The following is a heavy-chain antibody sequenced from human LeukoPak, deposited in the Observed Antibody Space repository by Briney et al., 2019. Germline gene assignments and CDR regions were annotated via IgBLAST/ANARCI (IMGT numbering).Heavy chain of an antibody. Sequence: KSGGSLRLSCAASGFTFSSYSMNWVRQAPGKGLEWVSSISSSSSYIYYADSVKGRFTISRDNAKNSLYLQMNSLRAEETAVYYCARGLRYFDWSGRFDYWGQGTLVTVSS. CDR2: ISSSSSYI. V-gene: IGHV3-21*01. CDR3: ARGLRYFDWSGRFDY. J-gene: IGHJ4*02. D-gene: IGHD3-9*01. CDR1: GFTFSSYS.